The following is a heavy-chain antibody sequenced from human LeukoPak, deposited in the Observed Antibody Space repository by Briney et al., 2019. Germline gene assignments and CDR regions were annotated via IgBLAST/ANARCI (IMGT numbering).Heavy chain of an antibody. CDR1: GFIFSGNS. J-gene: IGHJ4*02. Sequence: PGGSLRLSCAASGFIFSGNSMHWVRQAPGKGLEWVAVISYDGSNKYYADSVRGRFTISRDTSKNTLYLQMNSLRAEDTALYYCAKRNNFDTSGLDYWGQGTLVTVSS. CDR3: AKRNNFDTSGLDY. CDR2: ISYDGSNK. D-gene: IGHD3-22*01. V-gene: IGHV3-30*04.